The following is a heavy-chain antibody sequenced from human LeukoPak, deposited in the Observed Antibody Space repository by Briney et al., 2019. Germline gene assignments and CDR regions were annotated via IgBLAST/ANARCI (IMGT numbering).Heavy chain of an antibody. CDR2: ISGSGGST. CDR3: AKDREGGVMITFGGVIAAFDY. Sequence: GGSLRLSCVASGFTFSSYAMSWVRQAPGKGLEWVSAISGSGGSTYYADSVKGRFTISRDNSKNTLYLQMNSLRAEDTAVYYCAKDREGGVMITFGGVIAAFDYWGQGTLVTVSS. CDR1: GFTFSSYA. J-gene: IGHJ4*02. V-gene: IGHV3-23*01. D-gene: IGHD3-16*02.